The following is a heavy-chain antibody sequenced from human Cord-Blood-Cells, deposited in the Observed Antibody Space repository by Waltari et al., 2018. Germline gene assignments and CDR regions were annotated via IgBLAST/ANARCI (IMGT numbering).Heavy chain of an antibody. CDR3: ARDAGVGATAFDI. CDR1: GFTFSSYS. J-gene: IGHJ3*02. Sequence: EVQLVESGGGLVKPGGSLRLSCAASGFTFSSYSMNWVRQAPGKGLEWVSSISSSSSYIYYADSVKGRFTISRDNAKNSLYLQMNSLRAEDTAVYYCARDAGVGATAFDIWGQGTMVTVSS. V-gene: IGHV3-21*01. CDR2: ISSSSSYI. D-gene: IGHD1-26*01.